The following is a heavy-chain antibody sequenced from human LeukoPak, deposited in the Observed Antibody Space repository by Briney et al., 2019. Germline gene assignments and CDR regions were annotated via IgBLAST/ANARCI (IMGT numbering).Heavy chain of an antibody. J-gene: IGHJ4*02. Sequence: GRSLRLSCAASGFIFSNYGMHWVRQAPGKGLEWLAVIWYDGSNKYYADSVKGRFTISRDNSKNTVSLQMNSLRGEDTAVYYCARGEPRGGSVGATGSYWGRGTLVTVSS. CDR3: ARGEPRGGSVGATGSY. CDR1: GFIFSNYG. D-gene: IGHD1-26*01. CDR2: IWYDGSNK. V-gene: IGHV3-33*01.